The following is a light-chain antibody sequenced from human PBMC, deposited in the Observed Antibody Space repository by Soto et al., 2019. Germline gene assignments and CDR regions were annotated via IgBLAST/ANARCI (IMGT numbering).Light chain of an antibody. CDR1: QSVSSN. J-gene: IGKJ3*01. V-gene: IGKV3-15*01. Sequence: EIVMTQSPATLSVSPGERATLSCRASQSVSSNLAWYQQKPGQAPRLLIYGASTRATGIPARFGGSGSGTEFTLTISSLQSEDFAVYYCQHYNNWPLFTFGPGTKVDIK. CDR3: QHYNNWPLFT. CDR2: GAS.